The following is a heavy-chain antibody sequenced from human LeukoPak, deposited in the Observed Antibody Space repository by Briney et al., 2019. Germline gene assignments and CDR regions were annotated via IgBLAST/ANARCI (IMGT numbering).Heavy chain of an antibody. D-gene: IGHD1-26*01. Sequence: ASVKVSCKASGGTFSSYAISWVRQAPGQGLEWMGGIIPIFGTANYAQKFQGRVTITTDKSTSTAYMELSSLRSEDTAVYYCASGPNVGSDYYYYYGMDVWGQGTTVTVSS. V-gene: IGHV1-69*05. CDR2: IIPIFGTA. CDR1: GGTFSSYA. CDR3: ASGPNVGSDYYYYYGMDV. J-gene: IGHJ6*02.